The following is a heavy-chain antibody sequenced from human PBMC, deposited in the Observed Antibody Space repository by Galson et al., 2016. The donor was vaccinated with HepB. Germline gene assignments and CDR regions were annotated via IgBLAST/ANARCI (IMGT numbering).Heavy chain of an antibody. CDR1: GFTFRNHQ. CDR2: IEGDGTRP. V-gene: IGHV3-74*01. Sequence: SLRLSCAVSGFTFRNHQMHWIRQVPGKGLMWVARIEGDGTRPIYAASVEGRFIISSDSAENTLYLQMRSLRDEDTAVYYCARMRDVWEFLGRPFDYWGQGALVTVSS. J-gene: IGHJ4*02. D-gene: IGHD1-26*01. CDR3: ARMRDVWEFLGRPFDY.